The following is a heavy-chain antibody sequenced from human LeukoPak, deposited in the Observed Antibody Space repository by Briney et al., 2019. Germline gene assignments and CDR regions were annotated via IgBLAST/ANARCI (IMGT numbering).Heavy chain of an antibody. V-gene: IGHV3-53*01. Sequence: GGPLTLSCAASGLTDITNDMTWARHAPGKGLEWVSDLYSWGNTKYADSVQGRFTISRDNSKNALYLEMNSLSPDDTAVYYCTRGVEPLAANTLAYWGQGTLVTVSS. CDR2: LYSWGNT. D-gene: IGHD1-14*01. J-gene: IGHJ4*02. CDR1: GLTDITND. CDR3: TRGVEPLAANTLAY.